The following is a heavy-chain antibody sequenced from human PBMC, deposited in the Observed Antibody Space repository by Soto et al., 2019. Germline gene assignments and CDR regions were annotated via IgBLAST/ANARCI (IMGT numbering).Heavy chain of an antibody. J-gene: IGHJ4*02. CDR3: ARSVEVTAQQIDY. CDR1: GCSIIGSD. D-gene: IGHD2-2*01. CDR2: VCYTGST. V-gene: IGHV4-59*01. Sequence: PSETXSLTCSVSGCSIIGSDFIWIRHSPGQGLELLGYVCYTGSTNYSSSIRSRVRISVDKSKNEFSIRISSVTAADTAVYFCARSVEVTAQQIDYWGQRSQVADSS.